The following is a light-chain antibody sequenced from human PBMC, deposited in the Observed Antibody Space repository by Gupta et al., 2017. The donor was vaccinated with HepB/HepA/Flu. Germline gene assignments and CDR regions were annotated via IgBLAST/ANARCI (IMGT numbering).Light chain of an antibody. Sequence: IVMTQSPVTLSVSPGERATLSCRASQSISTNLAWYQQKPGQAPRLFIYGASTRATGIPARFSGSGSGTEFILTITSLQSEDFAVYHCQQYNNWPPTFGGGTKVEIK. CDR3: QQYNNWPPT. J-gene: IGKJ4*01. CDR2: GAS. CDR1: QSISTN. V-gene: IGKV3-15*01.